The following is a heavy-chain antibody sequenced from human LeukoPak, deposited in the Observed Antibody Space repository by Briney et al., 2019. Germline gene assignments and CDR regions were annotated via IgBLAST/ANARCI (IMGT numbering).Heavy chain of an antibody. CDR3: ARGYSGYDPFVC. J-gene: IGHJ4*02. V-gene: IGHV1-2*02. CDR1: GYTFTGYY. D-gene: IGHD5-12*01. Sequence: ASVKVSCEASGYTFTGYYMHWVRQAPGQGLEWMGWINPNSGGTNYAQKFQGRVTMTRDTSISTAYMELSRLRSDDTAVYYCARGYSGYDPFVCWDQGTLVTVSS. CDR2: INPNSGGT.